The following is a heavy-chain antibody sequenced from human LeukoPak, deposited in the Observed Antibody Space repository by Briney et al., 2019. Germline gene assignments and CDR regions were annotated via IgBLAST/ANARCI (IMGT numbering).Heavy chain of an antibody. CDR3: SRHNGWAVDM. CDR1: GGSFSGR. Sequence: SERVSLTCAVYGGSFSGRWSWIRQPPGKGLEWVGEIHHSGGTKYNPSLRSLDTISVETSKRQISLKMTIVTAANTSIYYCSRHNGWAVDMGGQGTVVTASS. D-gene: IGHD2-15*01. V-gene: IGHV4-34*01. CDR2: IHHSGGT. J-gene: IGHJ3*02.